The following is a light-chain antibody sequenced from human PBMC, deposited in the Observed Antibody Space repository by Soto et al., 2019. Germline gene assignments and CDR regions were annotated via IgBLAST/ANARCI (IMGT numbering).Light chain of an antibody. CDR1: QIVSSTY. J-gene: IGKJ4*01. Sequence: EIVLTQSPGTLSLSPGERATLSCRASQIVSSTYLAWFQQKPGQAPRLLIYGASTRATGIPDRFSGSGSGADFTLTISSLEPEDFAVYYCQQRSNWLTFGGGTKVEIK. CDR3: QQRSNWLT. CDR2: GAS. V-gene: IGKV3D-20*02.